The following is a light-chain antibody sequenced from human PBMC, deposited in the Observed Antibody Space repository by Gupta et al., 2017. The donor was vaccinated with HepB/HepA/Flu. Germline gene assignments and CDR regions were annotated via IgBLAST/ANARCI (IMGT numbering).Light chain of an antibody. CDR2: NDS. Sequence: QPVLTQPPSASGTPGQRVTTSCSGSSSNIGNDNAYWYQQRPGTAPKLLIYNDSQRPSGVPDRFSGSKSATTASLATSGLRAEDEADYYCVGWDDSLSGYVFGAGTKVTVL. V-gene: IGLV1-47*02. CDR1: SSNIGNDN. J-gene: IGLJ1*01. CDR3: VGWDDSLSGYV.